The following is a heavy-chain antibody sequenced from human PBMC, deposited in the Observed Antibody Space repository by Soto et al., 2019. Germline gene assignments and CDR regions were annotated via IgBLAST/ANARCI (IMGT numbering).Heavy chain of an antibody. CDR3: AKVYDFWSGYYSSPDY. Sequence: GGSLRLSCTASGFTFSSYAMSWVRQAPGKGLEWVSAISGSGGSTYYADSVKGRFTISRDNSKNTLYLQMNSLRAEDTAVYYCAKVYDFWSGYYSSPDYWGQGTLVTVSS. J-gene: IGHJ4*02. CDR1: GFTFSSYA. V-gene: IGHV3-23*01. CDR2: ISGSGGST. D-gene: IGHD3-3*01.